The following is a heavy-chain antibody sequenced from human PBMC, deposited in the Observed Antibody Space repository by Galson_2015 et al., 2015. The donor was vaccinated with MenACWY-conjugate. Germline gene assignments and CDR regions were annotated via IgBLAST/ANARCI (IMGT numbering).Heavy chain of an antibody. D-gene: IGHD6-19*01. J-gene: IGHJ4*02. V-gene: IGHV3-30*03. Sequence: SLRLSCAASGFTFSHYGMHWVRQAPGKGLEWVTAISYDGNNKYYADCVKGRFTISRDNSKNTVSLQMNGLTTEDTAVYFCARVLSSGWTRQFDYWGQGTLVAVSS. CDR3: ARVLSSGWTRQFDY. CDR1: GFTFSHYG. CDR2: ISYDGNNK.